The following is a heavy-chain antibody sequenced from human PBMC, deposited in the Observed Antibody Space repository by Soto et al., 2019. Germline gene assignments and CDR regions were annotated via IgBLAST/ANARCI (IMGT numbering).Heavy chain of an antibody. CDR3: ARIFSYYSGSGSYSYYYGMDV. CDR2: IIPIFGTA. J-gene: IGHJ6*02. D-gene: IGHD3-10*01. V-gene: IGHV1-69*13. CDR1: GGTFSSYA. Sequence: SVKVSCTASGGTFSSYAIRWVREAPGQGLEWMGGIIPIFGTANYAQKFQGRVTITADESPSTAYMELSSLRSEDTAVYYCARIFSYYSGSGSYSYYYGMDVWGQGTTVTVSS.